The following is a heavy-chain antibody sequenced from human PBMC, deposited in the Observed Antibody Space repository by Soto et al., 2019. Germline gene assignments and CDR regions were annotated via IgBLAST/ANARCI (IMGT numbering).Heavy chain of an antibody. CDR3: ARVGTYCTGISCFDY. V-gene: IGHV1-18*01. J-gene: IGHJ4*02. Sequence: ASVKVSCKASGYTFTNYGISWVRQAPGQGLEWMGWISAYNGNADFAQNLQDRVTMTADTSTTIAYMELRSLTSDDTAVYYCARVGTYCTGISCFDYWGQRTQVTVS. CDR2: ISAYNGNA. CDR1: GYTFTNYG. D-gene: IGHD2-8*02.